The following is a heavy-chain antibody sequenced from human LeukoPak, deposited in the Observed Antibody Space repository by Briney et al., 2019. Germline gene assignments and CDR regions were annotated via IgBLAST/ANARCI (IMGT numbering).Heavy chain of an antibody. V-gene: IGHV1-69*13. CDR1: GGTFSSHA. CDR3: ARDPPQGCSGGSCPMDV. J-gene: IGHJ6*03. D-gene: IGHD2-15*01. CDR2: IIPIFGTA. Sequence: SVKVSCKASGGTFSSHAISWVRQAPGQGLEWMGGIIPIFGTANYAQKFQGRVTITADESTSTAYMELSSLRSEDTAVYYCARDPPQGCSGGSCPMDVWGKGTTVTVSS.